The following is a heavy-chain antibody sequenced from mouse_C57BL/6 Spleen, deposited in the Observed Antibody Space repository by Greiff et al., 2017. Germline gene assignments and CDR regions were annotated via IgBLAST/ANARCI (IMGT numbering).Heavy chain of an antibody. CDR1: GYAFSSSW. D-gene: IGHD1-1*01. CDR3: ARCDYYGSSYGYFDV. Sequence: SCKASGYAFSSSWMNWVKQRPGKGLEWIGRIYPGDGDTNYNGKFKGKATLTADKSSSTAYMQLSSLTSEDSAVYFCARCDYYGSSYGYFDVWGTGTTVTVSS. V-gene: IGHV1-82*01. J-gene: IGHJ1*03. CDR2: IYPGDGDT.